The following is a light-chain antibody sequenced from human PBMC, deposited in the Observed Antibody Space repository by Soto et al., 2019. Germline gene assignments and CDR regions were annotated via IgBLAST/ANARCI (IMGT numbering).Light chain of an antibody. Sequence: DIPMTQSPSSLSASVGDRVTITCRASQSISSYLNWYQQKPGKAPKLLIYAASSLQSGVPSRFSGSGSRTDFTLTISSLQPEDFATYYCQQSYSTPRTFDQGTKVEIK. V-gene: IGKV1-39*01. CDR3: QQSYSTPRT. J-gene: IGKJ1*01. CDR1: QSISSY. CDR2: AAS.